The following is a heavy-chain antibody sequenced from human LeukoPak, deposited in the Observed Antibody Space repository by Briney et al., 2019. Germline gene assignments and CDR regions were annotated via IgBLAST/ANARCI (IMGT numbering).Heavy chain of an antibody. V-gene: IGHV1-46*01. D-gene: IGHD3-3*01. Sequence: ASVKVSCKASGGTFTSYYMHWVRQAPGQGLEWMGIINPSGGSTSYAQKFQGRVTMTRDMSTSTVYMELSSLRSEDTAVYYCARRGSRFDFWSGYSEYYFDYWGQGTLVTVSS. J-gene: IGHJ4*02. CDR1: GGTFTSYY. CDR3: ARRGSRFDFWSGYSEYYFDY. CDR2: INPSGGST.